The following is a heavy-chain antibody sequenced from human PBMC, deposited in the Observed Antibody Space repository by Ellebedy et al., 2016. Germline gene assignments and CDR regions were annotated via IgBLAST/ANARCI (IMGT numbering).Heavy chain of an antibody. Sequence: ASVKVSCKASGYTFTSYAMHWVRQAPGQRLEWMGWINAGNGNTKYSEKFQGRVTITRDTSASTAYMELSSLRSEDTALYYCARGGYSYGSGDFDYWGQGTLVTVSS. D-gene: IGHD5-18*01. CDR2: INAGNGNT. J-gene: IGHJ4*02. CDR3: ARGGYSYGSGDFDY. V-gene: IGHV1-3*01. CDR1: GYTFTSYA.